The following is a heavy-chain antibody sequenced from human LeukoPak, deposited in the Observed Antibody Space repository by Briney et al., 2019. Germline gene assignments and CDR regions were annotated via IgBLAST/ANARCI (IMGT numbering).Heavy chain of an antibody. V-gene: IGHV1-2*02. J-gene: IGHJ5*02. CDR1: GYTFTGYY. Sequence: ASVKVSCKASGYTFTGYYMHWVRQAPGQGLEWMGWINPNSGGTNYAQKFQGRATMTRDTSISTAYMELSRLRSDDTAVYYCARGGFCTNGVCQQNWFDPWGQGTLVTVSS. D-gene: IGHD2-8*01. CDR3: ARGGFCTNGVCQQNWFDP. CDR2: INPNSGGT.